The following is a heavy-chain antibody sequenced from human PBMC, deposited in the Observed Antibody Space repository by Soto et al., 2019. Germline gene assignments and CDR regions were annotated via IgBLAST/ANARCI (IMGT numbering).Heavy chain of an antibody. CDR2: IYYSGST. Sequence: QVQLQESGPGLVKPSETLSLTCTVSGGSISSYYWSWIRQPPGKGLEWIGYIYYSGSTNYNPSLNSRVTISVETSKNQFSLKLITVTAADTAVYYCARFILAPTMVREQLPLGYMDVWGKGTTVTVFS. D-gene: IGHD3-10*01. CDR1: GGSISSYY. J-gene: IGHJ6*03. CDR3: ARFILAPTMVREQLPLGYMDV. V-gene: IGHV4-59*08.